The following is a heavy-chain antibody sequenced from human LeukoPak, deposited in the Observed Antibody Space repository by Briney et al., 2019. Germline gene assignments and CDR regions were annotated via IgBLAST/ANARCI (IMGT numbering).Heavy chain of an antibody. CDR3: ASYLPARVSGSYYKIDYYYYMDV. D-gene: IGHD3-10*01. V-gene: IGHV3-53*01. J-gene: IGHJ6*03. CDR1: GFTVSSNY. Sequence: PGGSLRLSCAASGFTVSSNYMSWVRQAPGKGLEWVSVIYSGGSTYYADSVKGRFTISRDNSKNTLYLQMNSLRAEDTAVYYCASYLPARVSGSYYKIDYYYYMDVWGKGTTVTVSS. CDR2: IYSGGST.